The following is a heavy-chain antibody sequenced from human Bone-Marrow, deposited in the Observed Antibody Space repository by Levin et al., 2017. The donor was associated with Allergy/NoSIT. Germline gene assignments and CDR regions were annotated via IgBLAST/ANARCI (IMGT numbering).Heavy chain of an antibody. CDR3: ARDVRDPIYCSGGSCNSGNYYGMDF. J-gene: IGHJ6*02. Sequence: SETLSLTCTVSGGSLSSGTYYWTWIRQRPGKGLEWVGYISYSGSTYYNPSLKGRLTISVDTSKSLFSLRLSSVTAADTAVYYCARDVRDPIYCSGGSCNSGNYYGMDFWGQGTTVTVSS. V-gene: IGHV4-31*03. CDR2: ISYSGST. CDR1: GGSLSSGTYY. D-gene: IGHD2-15*01.